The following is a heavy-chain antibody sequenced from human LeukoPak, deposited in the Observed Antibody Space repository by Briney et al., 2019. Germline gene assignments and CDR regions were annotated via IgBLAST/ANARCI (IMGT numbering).Heavy chain of an antibody. D-gene: IGHD3-9*01. Sequence: TSETLSLTCTVSGGSIKSYYWSWIRQPPGKGLEWIGHIYYSGSTNYNPSLKSRVTISVDTSKNQFSLKVTSVTAADTAVYYCARVSYDIVTGHLYYFDYWGQGTLVTVSS. J-gene: IGHJ4*02. CDR1: GGSIKSYY. V-gene: IGHV4-59*01. CDR3: ARVSYDIVTGHLYYFDY. CDR2: IYYSGST.